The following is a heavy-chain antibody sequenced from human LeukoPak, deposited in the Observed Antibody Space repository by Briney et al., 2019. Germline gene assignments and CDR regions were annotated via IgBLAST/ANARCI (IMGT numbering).Heavy chain of an antibody. CDR2: INSNSGAT. J-gene: IGHJ6*03. CDR3: ARGPGHTVVVVAAKTVGYMDV. D-gene: IGHD2-15*01. CDR1: GYTFTGYY. Sequence: ASVKVSCKASGYTFTGYYMHWVRQAPGQGLEWMGWINSNSGATNYAPKFQGGVTMTRDTPISTTYMELTRLTSDDAAVYYCARGPGHTVVVVAAKTVGYMDVWGKGTTVTVSS. V-gene: IGHV1-2*02.